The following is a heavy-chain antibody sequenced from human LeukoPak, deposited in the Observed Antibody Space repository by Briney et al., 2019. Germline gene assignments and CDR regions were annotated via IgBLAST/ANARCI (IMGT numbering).Heavy chain of an antibody. CDR3: ARVSGSPYYYYYYYMDV. V-gene: IGHV1-18*01. D-gene: IGHD3-10*01. J-gene: IGHJ6*03. Sequence: GASVKVSCRAAGYTFTSYGISWVRQAPGQGLEWMGWISAYNGNTNYAQKLQGRVTMTTDTSTSTAYMELRSLRSDDTAVYYCARVSGSPYYYYYYYMDVWGKGTTVTISS. CDR1: GYTFTSYG. CDR2: ISAYNGNT.